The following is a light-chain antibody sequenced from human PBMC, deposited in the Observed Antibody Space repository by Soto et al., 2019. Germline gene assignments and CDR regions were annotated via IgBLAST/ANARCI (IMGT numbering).Light chain of an antibody. V-gene: IGKV4-1*01. CDR1: QSVLYSSNNNNY. CDR3: QQYYSTPLS. Sequence: DLVMTQSPDSLAVSMGERATINCKSSQSVLYSSNNNNYLAWYQQKPGHPPKRLIYWASTRESGVPDRFSGSGSGTDFTLTISSLQAEEVAIYYCQQYYSTPLSFGRGSRVDI. CDR2: WAS. J-gene: IGKJ4*01.